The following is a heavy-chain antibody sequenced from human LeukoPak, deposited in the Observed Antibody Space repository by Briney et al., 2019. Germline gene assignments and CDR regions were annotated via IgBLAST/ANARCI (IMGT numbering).Heavy chain of an antibody. CDR3: ARVGTLGYCSGGSCYSESFDY. CDR1: GGTFSSYA. D-gene: IGHD2-15*01. V-gene: IGHV1-69*05. Sequence: SVKVSCKASGGTFSSYAISWVRQAPGQGLEWMGGIIPIFGTANYAQRFQGRVTITTDESTSTAYMELSSLRSEDTAVYYCARVGTLGYCSGGSCYSESFDYWGQGTLVTVSS. J-gene: IGHJ4*02. CDR2: IIPIFGTA.